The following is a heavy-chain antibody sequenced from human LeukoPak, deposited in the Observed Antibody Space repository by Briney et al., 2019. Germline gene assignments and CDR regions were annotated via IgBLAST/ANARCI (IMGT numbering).Heavy chain of an antibody. CDR3: ARELDTAMPTGDY. V-gene: IGHV1-18*01. J-gene: IGHJ4*02. Sequence: ASVKVSCKASGYTFTSYGISWVRQAPGQGLEWMGWISAYNGNTNYAQKFQGRVTMTRDTSISTAYMELSRLRSDDTAVYYCARELDTAMPTGDYWGQGTLVTVSS. CDR2: ISAYNGNT. D-gene: IGHD5-18*01. CDR1: GYTFTSYG.